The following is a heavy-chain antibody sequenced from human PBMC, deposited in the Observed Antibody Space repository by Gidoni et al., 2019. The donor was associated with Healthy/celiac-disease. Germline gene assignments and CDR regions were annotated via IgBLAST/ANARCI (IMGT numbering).Heavy chain of an antibody. J-gene: IGHJ5*02. V-gene: IGHV3-74*01. Sequence: EVQLVESGGGLVQPGGSLRLSCAASGFTFSSSWMHWVRQAPGKGLVWVARINSEGSSTSYADYVKGRFTISRDNAKNTLYLQMNSLRAEDTAVYYCARDPGGGDSFPHNWFDPWGQGTLVTVSA. CDR2: INSEGSST. CDR1: GFTFSSSW. CDR3: ARDPGGGDSFPHNWFDP. D-gene: IGHD5-18*01.